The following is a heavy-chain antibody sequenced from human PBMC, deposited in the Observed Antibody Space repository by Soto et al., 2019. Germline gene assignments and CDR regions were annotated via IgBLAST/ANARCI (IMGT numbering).Heavy chain of an antibody. J-gene: IGHJ4*02. CDR3: ARTPRAQMIVLEAATRFDY. D-gene: IGHD2-15*01. CDR1: GYTFTTYG. V-gene: IGHV1-18*04. Sequence: QVPLVQSGAEVKRPGASVKVSCKASGYTFTTYGFNWVRQAPGQGLEWMGWISPYNGDTNYAQNFQGRVTLTTDTSTSTAYMELRSLTPDDTAIYYCARTPRAQMIVLEAATRFDYWGQGTLVTVSS. CDR2: ISPYNGDT.